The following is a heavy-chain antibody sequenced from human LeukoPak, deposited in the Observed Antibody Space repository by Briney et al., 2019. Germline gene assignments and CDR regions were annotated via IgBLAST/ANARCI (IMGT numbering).Heavy chain of an antibody. Sequence: PSETLSLTCTVSGASISTNSYYWGWIRQPPGKGLEWIGSIYYSGSTYYNPSLKSRVTISVDTSKNQFSLKLSSVTAADTAVYYCASIERYQLLWGAFDIWGQGTMVTVSS. D-gene: IGHD2-2*01. J-gene: IGHJ3*02. CDR3: ASIERYQLLWGAFDI. V-gene: IGHV4-39*07. CDR1: GASISTNSYY. CDR2: IYYSGST.